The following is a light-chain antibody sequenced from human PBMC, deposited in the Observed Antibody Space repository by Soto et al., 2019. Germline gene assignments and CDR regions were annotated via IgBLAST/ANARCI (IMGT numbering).Light chain of an antibody. CDR2: EVF. Sequence: QSALTQPASVSASPGQSISISCTGTSNDVGAFDYVSWYQQHPGKAPKLIIFEVFNRPSGVSNRFSGSKSGNTASLTISGLQAEDEADYYCCSFALRSTLIFGGGTKVTVL. V-gene: IGLV2-14*01. CDR3: CSFALRSTLI. CDR1: SNDVGAFDY. J-gene: IGLJ2*01.